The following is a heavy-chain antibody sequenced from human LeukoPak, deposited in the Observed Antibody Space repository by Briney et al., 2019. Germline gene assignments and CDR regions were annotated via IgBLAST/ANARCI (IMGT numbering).Heavy chain of an antibody. J-gene: IGHJ4*02. CDR2: INGADTGT. D-gene: IGHD3-10*01. CDR3: AKDGLWLGESQYYFEY. CDR1: GFTFTTYA. V-gene: IGHV3-23*01. Sequence: GGSLRLSCAASGFTFTTYAMTWVRQAPGKGLELVSSINGADTGTYYADSVKGRFTISRDNSNNTLHLHLHSLRADDTAVYYCAKDGLWLGESQYYFEYWGQGTLVTVSS.